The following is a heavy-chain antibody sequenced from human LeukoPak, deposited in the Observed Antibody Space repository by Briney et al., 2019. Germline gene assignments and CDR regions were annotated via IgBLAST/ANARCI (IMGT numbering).Heavy chain of an antibody. CDR1: GFTFSSYG. Sequence: GGSLRLSCAASGFTFSSYGMHWVRQAPGKGLEWVAFIRHDGSNKYYADSVKGRFTISRDNSKNTLYLQMNSLRAEDTAVYYCARDAFDIWGQGTMVTVSS. CDR3: ARDAFDI. J-gene: IGHJ3*02. CDR2: IRHDGSNK. V-gene: IGHV3-30*02.